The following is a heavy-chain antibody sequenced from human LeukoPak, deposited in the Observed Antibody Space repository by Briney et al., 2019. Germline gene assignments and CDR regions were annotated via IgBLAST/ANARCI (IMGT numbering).Heavy chain of an antibody. Sequence: ASVKVSCKASGYTFTGYYMHWVRQAPGQGLEWMGWINPNSGGTNYAQKFQGRVTMTWDTSISTAYMEPSRLRSDDTAVYYCARDSSSWYHYYYGMDVWGQGTTVTVSS. CDR2: INPNSGGT. CDR1: GYTFTGYY. J-gene: IGHJ6*02. D-gene: IGHD6-13*01. V-gene: IGHV1-2*02. CDR3: ARDSSSWYHYYYGMDV.